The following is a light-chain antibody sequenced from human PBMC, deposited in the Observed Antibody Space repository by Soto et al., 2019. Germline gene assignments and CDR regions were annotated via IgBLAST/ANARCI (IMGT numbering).Light chain of an antibody. CDR1: QRITTY. J-gene: IGKJ2*01. V-gene: IGKV1-39*01. CDR2: TSG. Sequence: IHMTQSPSSLSASVGDRVTITCRASQRITTYLNWYQQKPGEAPKLLISTSGTLQRGVPSRFTGSGSGTDFTLTITGLQPADFATYLCQQTYNTPYTFGQGTKWEIK. CDR3: QQTYNTPYT.